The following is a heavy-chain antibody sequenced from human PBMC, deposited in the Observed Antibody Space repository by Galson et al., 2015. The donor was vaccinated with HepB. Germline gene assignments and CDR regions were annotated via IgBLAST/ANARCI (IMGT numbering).Heavy chain of an antibody. CDR2: IYPGDSDT. D-gene: IGHD5-24*01. CDR1: GYNFTNYW. CDR3: ARLRGHDAYIGVYGMDV. Sequence: QSGAEVKKPGESLKISCEGSGYNFTNYWIGWVRQMSGKGLEWMGVIYPGDSDTRYSPSFHGQVTISVDKSISTAYLQWSSLRASDTAIYYCARLRGHDAYIGVYGMDVWGLGTTVTVSS. V-gene: IGHV5-51*01. J-gene: IGHJ6*02.